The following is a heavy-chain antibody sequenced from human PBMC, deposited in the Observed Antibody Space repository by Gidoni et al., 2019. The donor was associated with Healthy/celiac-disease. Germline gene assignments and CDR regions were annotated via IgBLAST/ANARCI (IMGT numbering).Heavy chain of an antibody. Sequence: QVQLQQRGAGLQKPSETTPLTCAVYGGSFSGYDWSWNRQPPGKGLEWIGEINHSGSTNYNPSLKSRVTISVDTSKNQFSLKLSSVTAADTAVYYCASSRTTYWGQGTLVTVSS. CDR3: ASSRTTY. D-gene: IGHD1-7*01. J-gene: IGHJ4*02. V-gene: IGHV4-34*01. CDR2: INHSGST. CDR1: GGSFSGYD.